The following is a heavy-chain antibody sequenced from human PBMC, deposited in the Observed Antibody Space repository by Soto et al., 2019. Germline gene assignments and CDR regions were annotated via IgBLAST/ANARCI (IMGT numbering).Heavy chain of an antibody. Sequence: QVQLQESGPGLVKPSQTLSLTCTVSGGSISSGGYYWSWIRQHPGKGLEWIGYIYYSGSTYNNPSHKRRVPITVDTAKTQFSLKLSSVTAADTAVYYCARLLTGYYTESGVDPWGQGTLVTVSS. J-gene: IGHJ5*02. V-gene: IGHV4-31*03. CDR3: ARLLTGYYTESGVDP. CDR2: IYYSGST. D-gene: IGHD3-9*01. CDR1: GGSISSGGYY.